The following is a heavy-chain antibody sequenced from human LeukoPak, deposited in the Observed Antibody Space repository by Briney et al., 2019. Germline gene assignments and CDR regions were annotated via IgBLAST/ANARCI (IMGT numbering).Heavy chain of an antibody. Sequence: PGRSLRLSCATSGFTFDDYAMHWVRQAPGKGLEWVSGISWNSGSIGYADSVKGRFTISRDNAKNSLYLQMNSLRAEDTAIYYCARDAQVERSYWGQGTLVTVSS. CDR1: GFTFDDYA. CDR2: ISWNSGSI. J-gene: IGHJ4*02. CDR3: ARDAQVERSY. D-gene: IGHD1-1*01. V-gene: IGHV3-9*01.